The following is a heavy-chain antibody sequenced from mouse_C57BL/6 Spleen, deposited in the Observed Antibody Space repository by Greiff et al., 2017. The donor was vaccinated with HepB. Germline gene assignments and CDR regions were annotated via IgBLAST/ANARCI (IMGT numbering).Heavy chain of an antibody. CDR1: GFTFSSYA. D-gene: IGHD2-4*01. V-gene: IGHV5-4*01. Sequence: EVQLVESGGGLVKPGGSLKLSCAASGFTFSSYAMSWVRQTPEKRLEWVATISDGGSYTYYPDNVKGRFTISRDNAKNNLYLQMSHLKSEDTAMYYCARVYYDYDGGYFDVWGTGTTVTVSS. CDR2: ISDGGSYT. CDR3: ARVYYDYDGGYFDV. J-gene: IGHJ1*03.